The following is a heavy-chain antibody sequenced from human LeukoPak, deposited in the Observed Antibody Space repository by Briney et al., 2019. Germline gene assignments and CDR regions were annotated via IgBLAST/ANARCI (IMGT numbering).Heavy chain of an antibody. CDR1: GFTFSTYG. CDR3: ARATYYYDSSGINDY. Sequence: GGSLRLSCVGSGFTFSTYGMNWVRQAPGKGLEWVSYISSSSSTIYYADSVKGRFTISRDNAKNSLYLQMNSLRAEDTAVYYCARATYYYDSSGINDYWGQGTLVTVSS. CDR2: ISSSSSTI. V-gene: IGHV3-48*01. D-gene: IGHD3-22*01. J-gene: IGHJ4*02.